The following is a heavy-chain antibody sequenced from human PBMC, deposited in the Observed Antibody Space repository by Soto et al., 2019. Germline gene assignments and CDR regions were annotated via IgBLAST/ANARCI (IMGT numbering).Heavy chain of an antibody. CDR3: AKDVRDSSGYYYQPLDY. V-gene: IGHV3-23*01. J-gene: IGHJ4*02. CDR1: GFTFSNYA. Sequence: VQLLESGGGLVQPGGSLRLSCAASGFTFSNYAMSWVRQAPGKGLEWVSAISGSTISTYYADSVKGRFTISRDNSKNTLYLQMNSLRAEDTAVYYCAKDVRDSSGYYYQPLDYWGQGTLVTVSS. D-gene: IGHD3-22*01. CDR2: ISGSTIST.